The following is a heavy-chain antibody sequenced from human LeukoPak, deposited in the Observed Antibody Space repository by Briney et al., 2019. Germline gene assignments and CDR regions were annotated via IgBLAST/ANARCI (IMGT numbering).Heavy chain of an antibody. Sequence: ASVKVSCKASGYTFTSYDINWVRQATGQGLEWMGWMNPNSGSTGYAQKFQGRVTITRNTSISTAYMELSGPRSEDTAVYYCARGRSTGYPYYFEYWGQGALVTVSS. D-gene: IGHD5-12*01. V-gene: IGHV1-8*03. J-gene: IGHJ4*02. CDR1: GYTFTSYD. CDR2: MNPNSGST. CDR3: ARGRSTGYPYYFEY.